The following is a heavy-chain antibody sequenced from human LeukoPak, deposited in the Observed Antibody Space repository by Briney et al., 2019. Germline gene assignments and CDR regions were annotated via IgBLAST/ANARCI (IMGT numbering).Heavy chain of an antibody. CDR3: AKGSYYYDSSGYLNPFDY. J-gene: IGHJ4*02. CDR2: ISWNSGSI. CDR1: GFTFDDYA. D-gene: IGHD3-22*01. V-gene: IGHV3-9*01. Sequence: PGGSLRLSCAASGFTFDDYAMHWVRQAPGKGLEWVSGISWNSGSIGYADSVKGRFTISRDNAKNSLYLQMNSLRAEDTALYYCAKGSYYYDSSGYLNPFDYWGQGTLVTVSS.